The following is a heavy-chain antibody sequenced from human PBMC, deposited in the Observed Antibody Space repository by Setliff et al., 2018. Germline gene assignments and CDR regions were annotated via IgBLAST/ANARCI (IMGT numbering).Heavy chain of an antibody. Sequence: ASVKVSCKASGYTFTSYYMHWVRQAPGQGLEWMGWMNPNSGNTGYAQKFQGRVTMTRNTSISTAYMELSSLRSEDTAVYYCASTYYYGSGSRYAFDIWGQGTMVTVSS. J-gene: IGHJ3*02. CDR2: MNPNSGNT. CDR1: GYTFTSYY. CDR3: ASTYYYGSGSRYAFDI. V-gene: IGHV1-8*02. D-gene: IGHD3-10*01.